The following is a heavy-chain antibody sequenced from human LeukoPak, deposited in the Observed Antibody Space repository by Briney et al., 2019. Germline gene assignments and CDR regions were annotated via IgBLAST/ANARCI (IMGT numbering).Heavy chain of an antibody. CDR2: ISAYNGNT. Sequence: ASVKVSCKASGYTFTSYDINWVRQATGQGLEWMGWISAYNGNTKYAQKLQGRVTMTTDNSTSTAYMELRSLRSDDTAVYYCARTYSSPLNWFDPWGQGTLVTVSS. CDR1: GYTFTSYD. V-gene: IGHV1-18*01. J-gene: IGHJ5*02. CDR3: ARTYSSPLNWFDP. D-gene: IGHD6-19*01.